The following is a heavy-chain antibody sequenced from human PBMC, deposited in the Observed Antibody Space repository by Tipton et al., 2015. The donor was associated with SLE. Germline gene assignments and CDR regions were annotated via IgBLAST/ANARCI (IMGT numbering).Heavy chain of an antibody. J-gene: IGHJ4*02. D-gene: IGHD3-22*01. Sequence: TLSLTCAVYGWSFSSHYWGWIRQPPGKGLEWIGYIYYSGSTNYNPSLKSRVTISVDTSKNQFSLKLSSMTAADTAVYFCARQYSTGYPDSWGQGTRVTVSS. CDR1: GWSFSSHY. V-gene: IGHV4-59*11. CDR2: IYYSGST. CDR3: ARQYSTGYPDS.